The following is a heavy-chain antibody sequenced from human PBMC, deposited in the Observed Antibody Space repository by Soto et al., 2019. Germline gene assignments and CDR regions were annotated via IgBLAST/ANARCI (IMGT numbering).Heavy chain of an antibody. D-gene: IGHD3-22*01. CDR2: IWYDGSNK. V-gene: IGHV3-33*01. J-gene: IGHJ1*01. Sequence: SLRLSCAASGFSFSSYGMHWVRQAPGKGLEWVAVIWYDGSNKYYADSVKGRFTISRDNSKNTLYLQMNSLRAEDTAVYYCAGDDQYYYDSSGYYAEYFQHWGQGTLVTVSS. CDR3: AGDDQYYYDSSGYYAEYFQH. CDR1: GFSFSSYG.